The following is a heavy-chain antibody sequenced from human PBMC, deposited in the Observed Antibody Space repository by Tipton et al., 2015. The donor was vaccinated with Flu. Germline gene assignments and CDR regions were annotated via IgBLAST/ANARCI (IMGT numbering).Heavy chain of an antibody. CDR3: ARDDSGFNDY. CDR1: GGSFSGYY. CDR2: INHSGST. D-gene: IGHD3-22*01. Sequence: GLVKPSETLSLTCAVYGGSFSGYYWSWIRQPPGKGLEWIGEINHSGSTNYNPSLKSRVTISGDTSKNQFSLKLSSVTAADTAVYYCARDDSGFNDYWGPGTLVTVSS. V-gene: IGHV4-34*01. J-gene: IGHJ4*02.